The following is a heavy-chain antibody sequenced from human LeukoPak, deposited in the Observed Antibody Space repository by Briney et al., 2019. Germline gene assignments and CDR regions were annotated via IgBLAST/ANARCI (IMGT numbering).Heavy chain of an antibody. CDR3: ARDVWSGELVYFDY. D-gene: IGHD3-10*01. CDR2: IWYDGSNK. Sequence: GGSLRLSCAASGFTFSSYGMHWVRQAPGKGLEWVAVIWYDGSNKYYADSVKGRFTISRDNSKNTLYLQMNSLRAEDTAVYYCARDVWSGELVYFDYWGQGTLVTVSS. CDR1: GFTFSSYG. J-gene: IGHJ4*02. V-gene: IGHV3-33*01.